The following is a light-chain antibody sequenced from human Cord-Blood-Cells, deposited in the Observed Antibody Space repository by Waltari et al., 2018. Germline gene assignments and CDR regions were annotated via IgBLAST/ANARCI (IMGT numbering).Light chain of an antibody. CDR2: DVS. J-gene: IGLJ2*01. CDR3: SSYTSSSTVV. Sequence: QSALTQPASVSGSPGQSITLPCTGTSSDVGGYNYVSWYQQHPGKAPKPLIYDVSNRPSGVSNRVSGSKSGNTASLTISGLQAEDEADYYCSSYTSSSTVVFGGGTKLTVL. CDR1: SSDVGGYNY. V-gene: IGLV2-14*01.